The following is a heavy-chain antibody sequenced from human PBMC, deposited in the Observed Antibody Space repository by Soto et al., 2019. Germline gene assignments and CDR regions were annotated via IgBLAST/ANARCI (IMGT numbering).Heavy chain of an antibody. J-gene: IGHJ5*02. CDR3: ASSPGYFTISSLDP. Sequence: QVQLQESGPGLVKPSETLSLTCAVSGDSISSVNWWSWVRQSPGQGLEWIGDIYHTGITNYNPSLQSRVTISVDKFKNESSLNLTSVTAADTAVYYCASSPGYFTISSLDPWGQGTLVTVSS. CDR1: GDSISSVNW. CDR2: IYHTGIT. V-gene: IGHV4-4*02. D-gene: IGHD2-8*01.